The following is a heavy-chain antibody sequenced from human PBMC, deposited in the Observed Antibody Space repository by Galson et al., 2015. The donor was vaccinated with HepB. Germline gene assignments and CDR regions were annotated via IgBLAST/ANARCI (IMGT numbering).Heavy chain of an antibody. CDR2: VSDRGGST. V-gene: IGHV3-23*01. Sequence: SLRLSCAASGFTFSRYAMSWGRQAPGKGLEWVSVVSDRGGSTYYADSVKGRFTISRDNSKNTLYLQMSSLGAEDTAVYYCAKDPGHCSSPDCYTLYWGQGTPVTVSS. CDR1: GFTFSRYA. J-gene: IGHJ4*02. CDR3: AKDPGHCSSPDCYTLY. D-gene: IGHD2-2*02.